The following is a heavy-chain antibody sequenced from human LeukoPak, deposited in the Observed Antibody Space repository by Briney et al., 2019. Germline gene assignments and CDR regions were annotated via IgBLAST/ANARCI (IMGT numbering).Heavy chain of an antibody. V-gene: IGHV1-24*01. Sequence: ASVKVSCKVSGYTLTELSMRWVRQAPGKGLEWMSGFYPEDGETIYAQNLQGRDTMSEDTITNTAYIELSSLRSEDTALYYCEIGPVGGSYHPRHYWGQGTLVTVSS. CDR1: GYTLTELS. CDR3: EIGPVGGSYHPRHY. D-gene: IGHD1-26*01. J-gene: IGHJ4*02. CDR2: FYPEDGET.